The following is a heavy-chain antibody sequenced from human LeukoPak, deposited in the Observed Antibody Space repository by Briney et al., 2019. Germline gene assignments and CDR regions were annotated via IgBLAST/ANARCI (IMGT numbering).Heavy chain of an antibody. D-gene: IGHD2-15*01. CDR2: IGGSGGST. V-gene: IGHV3-23*01. CDR1: GFTFSSYA. J-gene: IGHJ4*02. CDR3: AKALGGGNYYDY. Sequence: PGRSLGLSCAASGFTFSSYAISWVRQAPGKGREWVSAIGGSGGSTYYADSVKGRFTISRDNSKNTLYLQMNSLRAEDTAVYYCAKALGGGNYYDYWGQGTLVTVSS.